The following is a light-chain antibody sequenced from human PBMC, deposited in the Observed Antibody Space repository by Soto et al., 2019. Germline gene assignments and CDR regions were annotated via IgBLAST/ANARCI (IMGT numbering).Light chain of an antibody. CDR1: QRVLYPSNSKNC. CDR3: QKSCTTPYT. J-gene: IGKJ2*01. Sequence: DIVMTQSPDSLAVSVGERATINCKSSQRVLYPSNSKNCLVWYQQKPGQPPKLLIYWASTREVGVPDRFSGSGSGTDFTLTISSLQAEDVVVYYCQKSCTTPYTFGQGTRLEIK. CDR2: WAS. V-gene: IGKV4-1*01.